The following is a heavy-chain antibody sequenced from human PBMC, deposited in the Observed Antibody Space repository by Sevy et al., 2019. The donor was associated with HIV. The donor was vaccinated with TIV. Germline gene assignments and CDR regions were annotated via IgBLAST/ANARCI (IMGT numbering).Heavy chain of an antibody. D-gene: IGHD3-10*01. CDR3: ARRGNYYGDAFDF. Sequence: GGSLRLSCAAFEFTFSNYGMTWVRQAPGKGLEWVSSVSGSGGKRYNADSVKGRFTISRDNSKNTLYLQMNSLRAEDTAVYYCARRGNYYGDAFDFWGQGTVVTVSS. J-gene: IGHJ3*01. CDR1: EFTFSNYG. V-gene: IGHV3-23*01. CDR2: VSGSGGKR.